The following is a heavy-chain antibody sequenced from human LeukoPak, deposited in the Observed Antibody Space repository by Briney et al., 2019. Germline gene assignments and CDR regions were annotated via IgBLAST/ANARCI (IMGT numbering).Heavy chain of an antibody. J-gene: IGHJ3*02. D-gene: IGHD3-22*01. CDR1: GFTFSSYS. CDR2: ISSSSSYI. Sequence: GGSLRLSCAASGFTFSSYSMNWVHQAPGKGLEWVSSISSSSSYIYYADSVKGRFTISRDNAKNSLYLQMNSLRAEDTAVYYCARDHTYYYDSSGHDAFDIWGQGTMVTVSS. V-gene: IGHV3-21*01. CDR3: ARDHTYYYDSSGHDAFDI.